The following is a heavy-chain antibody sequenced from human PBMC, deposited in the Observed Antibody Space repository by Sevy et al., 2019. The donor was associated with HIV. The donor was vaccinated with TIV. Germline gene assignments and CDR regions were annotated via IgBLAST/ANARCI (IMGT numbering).Heavy chain of an antibody. J-gene: IGHJ6*02. D-gene: IGHD1-1*01. V-gene: IGHV6-1*01. CDR3: ARGDELNSYYYGMDV. CDR1: GDSVSSSSAA. CDR2: TYYRSKWYN. Sequence: SQTLSLTCAISGDSVSSSSAAWNWFRQSPSRGLEWLGRTYYRSKWYNNYAVSVKSLVTINPDTSENQFSLHLNSVTPEDTAVYFCARGDELNSYYYGMDVWGQGTTVTVSS.